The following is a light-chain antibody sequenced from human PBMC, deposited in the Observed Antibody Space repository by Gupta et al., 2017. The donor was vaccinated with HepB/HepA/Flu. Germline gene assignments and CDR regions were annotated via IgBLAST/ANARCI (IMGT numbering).Light chain of an antibody. CDR2: DVS. CDR1: SSDVGRHNY. Sequence: QSALTQPRSVSGSPGQSVTISCTGSSSDVGRHNYVSWYQQYPGKAPKLILYDVSTQPSGVPDRFSGSKSGNTASLTISGRQAEDEADYYCCSYAGSYTVIFGGGTKLTVL. V-gene: IGLV2-11*01. CDR3: CSYAGSYTVI. J-gene: IGLJ2*01.